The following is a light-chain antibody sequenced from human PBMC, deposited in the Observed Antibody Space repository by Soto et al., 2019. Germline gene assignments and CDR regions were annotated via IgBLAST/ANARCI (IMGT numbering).Light chain of an antibody. CDR1: QGINNY. V-gene: IGKV1-16*02. J-gene: IGKJ1*01. CDR3: QQYNTLPRT. Sequence: DIQMTQSPSSLSASVGDRVTISCRASQGINNYLAWFQQKPGKAPKSLIYAAVRLHTGVPSKFSGNASGTHFTLTISSLQPEDFATYYCQQYNTLPRTFGQGTKVEIK. CDR2: AAV.